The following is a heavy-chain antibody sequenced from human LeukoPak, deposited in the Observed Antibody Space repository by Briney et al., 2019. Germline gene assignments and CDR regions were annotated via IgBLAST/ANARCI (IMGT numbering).Heavy chain of an antibody. V-gene: IGHV3-48*04. J-gene: IGHJ4*02. CDR3: AREVLRFGELFPH. D-gene: IGHD3-10*01. CDR1: GFTFSSYS. Sequence: PGGSLRLSCAASGFTFSSYSMNWVRQAPGKGLEWVSYISSSSSTIYYADSVKGRFTISRDNAKNSLYLQMNSLRAEDTAVYYCAREVLRFGELFPHWGQGTLVTVSS. CDR2: ISSSSSTI.